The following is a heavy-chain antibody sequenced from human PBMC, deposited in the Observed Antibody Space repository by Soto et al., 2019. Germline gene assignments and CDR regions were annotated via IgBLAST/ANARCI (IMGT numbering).Heavy chain of an antibody. CDR3: ARDTPYSSGWGAYFDY. J-gene: IGHJ4*02. Sequence: PGGSLRLSCAASGFTFSSYAMHWVRQAPGKGLEWVAVISYDGSNKYYADSVKGRFTISRDNSKNTLYLQMNSLRAEDTAVYYCARDTPYSSGWGAYFDYWGQGTLVTVSS. V-gene: IGHV3-30-3*01. CDR1: GFTFSSYA. CDR2: ISYDGSNK. D-gene: IGHD6-19*01.